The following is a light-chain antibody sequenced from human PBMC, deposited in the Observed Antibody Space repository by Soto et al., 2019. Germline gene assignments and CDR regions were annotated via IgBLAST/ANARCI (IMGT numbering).Light chain of an antibody. V-gene: IGKV1-39*01. Sequence: DIQMTQSPPSLSASVGDRVTITCRASQTISDYLHWYQQKPGKAPTLLIYGSSSLQTGVPPRFSGSGSGTEFTLTISSLQPEDFGPYYCQQTYDSLVSFGIGTKVDLK. J-gene: IGKJ4*01. CDR1: QTISDY. CDR2: GSS. CDR3: QQTYDSLVS.